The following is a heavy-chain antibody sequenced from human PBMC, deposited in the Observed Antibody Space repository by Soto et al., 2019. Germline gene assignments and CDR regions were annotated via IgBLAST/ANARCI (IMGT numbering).Heavy chain of an antibody. CDR3: AIDRGTVVWVLFDP. J-gene: IGHJ5*02. V-gene: IGHV1-18*01. Sequence: CASVKVSCKASGYTFTSYGISWVRQAPGQGLEWMGWISAYNGNTNYAQKLQGRVTMTTDTSTSTAYMELRSLRSDDTAAYYCAIDRGTVVWVLFDPWGQGSLVTVSS. CDR1: GYTFTSYG. CDR2: ISAYNGNT. D-gene: IGHD6-13*01.